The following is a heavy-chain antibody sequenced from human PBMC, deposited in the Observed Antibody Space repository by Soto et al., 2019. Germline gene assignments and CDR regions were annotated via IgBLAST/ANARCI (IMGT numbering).Heavy chain of an antibody. V-gene: IGHV1-69*13. J-gene: IGHJ3*02. CDR1: GGTFSSYS. CDR3: ARRDGYSDAFDI. CDR2: IIPIFGTA. Sequence: GASVKVSCKASGGTFSSYSISWVRQAPGQGLEWMGGIIPIFGTANYAQKFQGRVTITADESTSTAYMELSSLRSEDTAVYYCARRDGYSDAFDIWGQGTMVTVSS. D-gene: IGHD2-15*01.